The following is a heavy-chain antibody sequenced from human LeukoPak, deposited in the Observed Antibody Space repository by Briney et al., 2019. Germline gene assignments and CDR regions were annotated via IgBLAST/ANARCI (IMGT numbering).Heavy chain of an antibody. D-gene: IGHD2-21*02. CDR3: ARDPLVVTASLDY. Sequence: GGSLRLSCAASGFTFSSYSMNWVRQAPGKGLEWVSSISSSSSYIYYADSVKGRFTISRDNAKNSLYLQMNSLRAEDTAVYYCARDPLVVTASLDYWGQGTLVTVSS. CDR1: GFTFSSYS. J-gene: IGHJ4*02. CDR2: ISSSSSYI. V-gene: IGHV3-21*01.